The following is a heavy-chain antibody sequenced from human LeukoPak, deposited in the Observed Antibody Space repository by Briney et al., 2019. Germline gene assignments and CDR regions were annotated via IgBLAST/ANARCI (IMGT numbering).Heavy chain of an antibody. J-gene: IGHJ4*02. V-gene: IGHV3-15*06. CDR2: IKSKIDGGTP. Sequence: GGSLRLSCAASGFTFSNVRMIWVRQAPGKGLEWVGRIKSKIDGGTPHYAAPVKDRFTISRDDSKNTLYLQMNSLKTDDTAVYYCTTETYYYGSGSPYFHYWGQGALVTVSS. CDR1: GFTFSNVR. D-gene: IGHD3-10*01. CDR3: TTETYYYGSGSPYFHY.